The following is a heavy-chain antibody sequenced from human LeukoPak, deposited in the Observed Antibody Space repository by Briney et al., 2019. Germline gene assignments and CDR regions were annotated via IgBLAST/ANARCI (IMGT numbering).Heavy chain of an antibody. J-gene: IGHJ4*02. CDR2: ISGYNGNA. D-gene: IGHD6-6*01. Sequence: ASVKVSCKASGYTFTSYGISWVRQAPGQGLEWMGWISGYNGNANYAQKLQGRVAMTTDTSTSTAYMELRSLRSDDTAVYYCARRTYSSSSSIFDYWGQGTLVTVSS. CDR1: GYTFTSYG. V-gene: IGHV1-18*01. CDR3: ARRTYSSSSSIFDY.